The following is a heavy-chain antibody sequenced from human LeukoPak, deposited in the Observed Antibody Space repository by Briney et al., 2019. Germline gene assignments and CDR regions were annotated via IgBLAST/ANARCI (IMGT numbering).Heavy chain of an antibody. Sequence: ASVKVSCKASGGTFSSYAISWVRQAPGQGLEWMGWINTNTGDPTYAQGFTGRFVFSLDTSVSTAYLQISSLKAEDTAVYYCARFDYDILTGYYSWGQGTLVTVSS. CDR2: INTNTGDP. CDR1: GGTFSSYA. CDR3: ARFDYDILTGYYS. J-gene: IGHJ4*02. V-gene: IGHV7-4-1*02. D-gene: IGHD3-9*01.